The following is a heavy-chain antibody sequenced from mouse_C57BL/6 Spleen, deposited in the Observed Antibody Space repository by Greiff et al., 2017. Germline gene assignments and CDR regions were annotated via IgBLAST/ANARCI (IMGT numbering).Heavy chain of an antibody. V-gene: IGHV5-6*01. CDR2: ISSGGSYT. J-gene: IGHJ4*01. CDR3: ARRCYPADYYAMDY. Sequence: EVHLVESGGDLVKPGGSLKLSCAASGFTFSSYGMSWVRQTPDKRLEWVATISSGGSYTYYPDSVKGRFTISIDNAKNTLYLQMSRLKSEDTAMYYCARRCYPADYYAMDYWGQGTSVTVSS. CDR1: GFTFSSYG.